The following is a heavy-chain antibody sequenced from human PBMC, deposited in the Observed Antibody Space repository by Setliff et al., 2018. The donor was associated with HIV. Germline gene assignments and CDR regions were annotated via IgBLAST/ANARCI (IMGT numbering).Heavy chain of an antibody. V-gene: IGHV4-28*05. CDR2: IYYSGSI. Sequence: SETLSLTCVVSGYSISSNDWWGWIRQSPGKGLEWIGYIYYSGSIYYNPSLKSRVTMSVDTSKNQFSLKLSSVTAVDTAVYYCRVWNLRDLSDIWGQGTVVTVSS. CDR3: RVWNLRDLSDI. D-gene: IGHD1-1*01. J-gene: IGHJ3*02. CDR1: GYSISSNDW.